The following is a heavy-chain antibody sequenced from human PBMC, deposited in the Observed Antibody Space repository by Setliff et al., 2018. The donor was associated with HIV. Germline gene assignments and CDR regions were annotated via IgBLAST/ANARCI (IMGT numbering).Heavy chain of an antibody. CDR1: GGSISSDNW. CDR3: ARDGSRTTGATGYYYGLDV. CDR2: IYHSGNT. J-gene: IGHJ6*02. D-gene: IGHD1-1*01. Sequence: SETLSLTCAVSGGSISSDNWWTWVRQAPGKGLEWIGEIYHSGNTYYNPSLKSRVTISVDTSKNQFSLRLSSVTAADTAVYYCARDGSRTTGATGYYYGLDVWGQGTTVTVSS. V-gene: IGHV4-4*02.